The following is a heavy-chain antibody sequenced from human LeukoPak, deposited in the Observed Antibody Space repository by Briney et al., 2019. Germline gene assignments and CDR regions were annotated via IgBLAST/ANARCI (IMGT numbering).Heavy chain of an antibody. CDR2: INHSGST. D-gene: IGHD6-13*01. Sequence: SETLSLTCAVYGGSFSGYYWSWVRQPPGKGLEWIGEINHSGSTNYNPSLKSRGTISVDTSKNQFSLKLSSVTAADTAVYYCARVKGIAAAATRHRYWYFDLWGRGTLVTVSS. CDR3: ARVKGIAAAATRHRYWYFDL. CDR1: GGSFSGYY. J-gene: IGHJ2*01. V-gene: IGHV4-34*01.